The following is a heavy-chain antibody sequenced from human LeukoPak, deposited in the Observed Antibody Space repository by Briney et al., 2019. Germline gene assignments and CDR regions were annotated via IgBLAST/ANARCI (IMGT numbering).Heavy chain of an antibody. J-gene: IGHJ4*02. CDR2: IYTSGST. Sequence: SETLSLTCTVSGGSISSYYWSWIRQPPGKGLEWIGRIYTSGSTNYNPSLKSRVTMSVDTSKNQFSLKLSSVTAADTAVYYCARGLQSGIAAAGLLDYWGQGTLVTVSS. CDR3: ARGLQSGIAAAGLLDY. V-gene: IGHV4-4*07. D-gene: IGHD6-13*01. CDR1: GGSISSYY.